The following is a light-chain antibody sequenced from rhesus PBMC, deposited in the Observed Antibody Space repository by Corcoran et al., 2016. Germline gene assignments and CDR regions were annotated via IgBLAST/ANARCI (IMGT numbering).Light chain of an antibody. V-gene: IGKV3-24*03. CDR2: GAS. CDR1: QSVRRN. CDR3: LQSSNWPWT. J-gene: IGKJ1*01. Sequence: EIVMTQSPATLALSPGERATLSCRASQSVRRNLAWYQQNPGQAPRLLIYGASSRATGIPDRFSGSGLGTEFTLTISSLEPEDVGVYFCLQSSNWPWTFGQGTKVEIK.